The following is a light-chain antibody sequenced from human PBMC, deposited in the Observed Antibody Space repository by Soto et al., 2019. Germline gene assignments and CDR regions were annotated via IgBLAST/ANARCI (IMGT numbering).Light chain of an antibody. CDR3: QQSHSTPLT. V-gene: IGKV1-39*01. Sequence: DIPMTQSPSSLSAFVGDRVTITCRASQSITRYLNWYRQKPGKAPELLIYVASSLQSGVPSRFSGSGSGTDFTLTIFDLQPEDFATYYCQQSHSTPLTFGGGTKLE. J-gene: IGKJ4*01. CDR2: VAS. CDR1: QSITRY.